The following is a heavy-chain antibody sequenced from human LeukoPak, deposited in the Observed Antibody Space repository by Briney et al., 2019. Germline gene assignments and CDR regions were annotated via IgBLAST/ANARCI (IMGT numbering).Heavy chain of an antibody. CDR3: ARDGYCSSTSCPGSAFDI. Sequence: GGSLRLSCAASGFTFSAYRMNWVRQAPGKGLEWISHITSSSDTIYYADSVKGRFTISRDNAKNSLYLQMNSLRAEDTAVYYCARDGYCSSTSCPGSAFDIWGQGTMVTVSS. V-gene: IGHV3-48*04. CDR1: GFTFSAYR. J-gene: IGHJ3*02. D-gene: IGHD2-2*03. CDR2: ITSSSDTI.